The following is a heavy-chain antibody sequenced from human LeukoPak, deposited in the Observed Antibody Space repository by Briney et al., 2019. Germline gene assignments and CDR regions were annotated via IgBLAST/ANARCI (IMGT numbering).Heavy chain of an antibody. Sequence: GGSLRLSCSASGFTFSSYAMHWVRQAPGKGLEYVSAISSNGGSTYYADSVKGRFTISRDNSKNALYLQMSSLRAEDTAAYYCVKVTQYYFGYWGQGTLVTVSS. CDR1: GFTFSSYA. CDR2: ISSNGGST. CDR3: VKVTQYYFGY. J-gene: IGHJ4*02. V-gene: IGHV3-64D*06.